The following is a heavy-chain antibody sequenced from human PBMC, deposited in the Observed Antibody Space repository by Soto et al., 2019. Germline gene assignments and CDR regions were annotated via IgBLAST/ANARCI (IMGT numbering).Heavy chain of an antibody. V-gene: IGHV3-74*01. J-gene: IGHJ3*01. CDR1: GFTFNYYW. CDR3: VRGDKGGFDL. D-gene: IGHD2-21*02. Sequence: EVQLVESEGGLVQRGGSLRLSCAASGFTFNYYWMHWVRQAPGQGLVWVSHIHSDGSTTTYADSVKGRLTISRDNAKNTLYLQMNSLGAEDTAVYYCVRGDKGGFDLWGQGTTVTVSS. CDR2: IHSDGSTT.